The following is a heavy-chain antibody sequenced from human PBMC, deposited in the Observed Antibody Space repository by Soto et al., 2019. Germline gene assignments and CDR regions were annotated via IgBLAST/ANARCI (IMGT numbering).Heavy chain of an antibody. CDR1: GSSIIGYY. D-gene: IGHD6-19*01. CDR2: IHYSGSA. J-gene: IGHJ5*02. V-gene: IGHV4-59*12. Sequence: PSETLSLTCTFSGSSIIGYYWTWTRQSPERGLEWIGYIHYSGSANYNPSLNSRLTMSVDRSKSQFSMKLASVIAADTAVYYCARGVGGSGLNWFDPWGQGTLVTVSS. CDR3: ARGVGGSGLNWFDP.